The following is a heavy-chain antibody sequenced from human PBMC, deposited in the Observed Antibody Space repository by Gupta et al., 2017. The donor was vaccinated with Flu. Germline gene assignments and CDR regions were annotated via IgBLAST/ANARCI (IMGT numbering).Heavy chain of an antibody. J-gene: IGHJ5*02. CDR2: IIPMFETT. V-gene: IGHV1-69*06. D-gene: IGHD3-3*01. Sequence: QVQLVQSGAEVKKPGSSVRVSCKASGGTFSTYLFSWVRQAPGQGLEWMGGIIPMFETTKYAQKFQGRVTITADKSTGTVYMDLSSLRSDDTAVYYCARERTIGSGKYYDFRSGCFDPWGQGTLVTVSS. CDR3: ARERTIGSGKYYDFRSGCFDP. CDR1: GGTFSTYL.